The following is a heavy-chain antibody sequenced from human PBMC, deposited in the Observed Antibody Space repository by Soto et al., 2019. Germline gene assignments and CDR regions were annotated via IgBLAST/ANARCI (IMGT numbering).Heavy chain of an antibody. CDR3: AKVFVYYFDY. CDR1: GFTFSSYA. CDR2: ISGSGGSGGSGDST. V-gene: IGHV3-23*01. Sequence: GGSLRLSCAASGFTFSSYAMSWVRQAPGKGLEWVSTISGSGGSGGSGDSTYYADSVKGRFTVSRDNSKNTLYLQMNSLRAEDTAVYYCAKVFVYYFDYWGQGTLVTVSS. J-gene: IGHJ4*02.